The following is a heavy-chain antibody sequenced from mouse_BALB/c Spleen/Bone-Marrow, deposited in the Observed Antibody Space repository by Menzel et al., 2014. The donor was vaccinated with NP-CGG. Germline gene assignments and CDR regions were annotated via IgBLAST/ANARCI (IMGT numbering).Heavy chain of an antibody. V-gene: IGHV1-14*01. D-gene: IGHD2-2*01. J-gene: IGHJ1*01. CDR3: ARSLYGYDWYFDV. Sequence: LVESGPELVKPGASVKMSCKASGYTFTSYVMHWVKQKPGQGLEWIGNINPYNDNTKYNEKFKGKATLTSDKSSSTAYMELSSLTSEDSVVYYCARSLYGYDWYFDVWGAGTTVTVSS. CDR1: GYTFTSYV. CDR2: INPYNDNT.